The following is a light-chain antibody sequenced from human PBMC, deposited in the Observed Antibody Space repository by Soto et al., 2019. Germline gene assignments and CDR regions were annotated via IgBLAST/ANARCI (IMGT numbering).Light chain of an antibody. J-gene: IGLJ1*01. CDR1: ISDVGIYNY. Sequence: QSVLTQASSVSGSPGQSVAISCTGSISDVGIYNYVSWYQQHPGKVPKLIIYEVTNRPSGVSNRFSGSKSGNTASLTISGLQAEDEADYYCSSYTTTSTRVFGTGTKVTVL. V-gene: IGLV2-14*01. CDR2: EVT. CDR3: SSYTTTSTRV.